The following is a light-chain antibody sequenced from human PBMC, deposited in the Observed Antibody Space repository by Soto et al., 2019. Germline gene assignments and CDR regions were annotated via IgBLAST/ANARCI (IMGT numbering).Light chain of an antibody. J-gene: IGKJ3*01. CDR1: QNIDNF. CDR2: AAS. V-gene: IGKV1-39*01. Sequence: IQMSQSPTSLSASVGDRVTIACRASQNIDNFLNWYQQQPGKAPKLLINAASSLESGVPSRFSGSGSGTDFTLTISNLQPEDFATYYCQHFYSVPFIFGPGTKVDIK. CDR3: QHFYSVPFI.